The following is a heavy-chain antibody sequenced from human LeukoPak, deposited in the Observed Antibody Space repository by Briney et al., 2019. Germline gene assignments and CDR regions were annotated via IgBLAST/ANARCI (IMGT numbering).Heavy chain of an antibody. Sequence: SVKVSCKASGGTFSSYAISWVRQAPGQGLEWMGRIIPILGIANYAPKFQGRVTITADKSTSTAYMELSSLRSEDTAVYYCARDIAPSRSHTIAAAGTDLWGRGTLVTVSS. CDR2: IIPILGIA. V-gene: IGHV1-69*04. CDR3: ARDIAPSRSHTIAAAGTDL. CDR1: GGTFSSYA. D-gene: IGHD6-13*01. J-gene: IGHJ2*01.